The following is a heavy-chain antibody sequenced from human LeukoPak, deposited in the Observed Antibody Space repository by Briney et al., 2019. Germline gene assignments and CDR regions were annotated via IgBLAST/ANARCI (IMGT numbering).Heavy chain of an antibody. CDR1: GFTFSSYA. CDR3: ARVPYGSGTYTDY. J-gene: IGHJ4*02. CDR2: ISSNGGST. V-gene: IGHV3-64D*09. Sequence: GGSLRLSCSASGFTFSSYAMHWVRQAPGKGLEYVSAISSNGGSTYYADSVKGRFTISRDNSKNTLYLQMSSLRAEDTAVYYCARVPYGSGTYTDYWGRGTLVTVSS. D-gene: IGHD3-10*01.